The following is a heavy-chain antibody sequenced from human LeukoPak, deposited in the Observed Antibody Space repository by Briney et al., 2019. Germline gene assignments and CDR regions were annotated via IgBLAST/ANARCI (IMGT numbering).Heavy chain of an antibody. CDR3: ARDRAVATIGGVDY. CDR1: GYTFTGYY. Sequence: APVKVSCKASGYTFTGYYMHWVRQAPGQGLEWMGWISPNSGGTNYAQKFQGRVTMTRDTSISTAYMELSSLRSDDTAVYYCARDRAVATIGGVDYWGQGTLVTVSS. D-gene: IGHD5-12*01. V-gene: IGHV1-2*02. J-gene: IGHJ4*02. CDR2: ISPNSGGT.